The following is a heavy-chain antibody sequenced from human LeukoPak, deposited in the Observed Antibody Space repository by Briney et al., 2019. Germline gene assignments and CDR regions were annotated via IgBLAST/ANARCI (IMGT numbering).Heavy chain of an antibody. CDR2: IRYDGSNK. CDR3: ANLLYWYIDL. J-gene: IGHJ2*01. Sequence: PGGSLRLSCAASGFTFNNYCMHWVRQAPGKGLEWVAFIRYDGSNKYYVDSVKGRFTISRDNSKNTLYLQMNSLRAEDTAVYYCANLLYWYIDLWGRGTLVTVSS. D-gene: IGHD2-15*01. CDR1: GFTFNNYC. V-gene: IGHV3-30*02.